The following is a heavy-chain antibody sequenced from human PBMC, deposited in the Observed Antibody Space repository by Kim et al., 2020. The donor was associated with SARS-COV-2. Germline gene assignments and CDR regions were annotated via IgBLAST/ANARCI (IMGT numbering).Heavy chain of an antibody. V-gene: IGHV3-21*01. CDR2: NSYI. CDR3: ARHSDSDY. J-gene: IGHJ4*02. D-gene: IGHD4-4*01. Sequence: NSYIYYADSGKGRFTISRDNAKNSLYLQMNNLRAEDTALYYCARHSDSDYWGQGTLVTVSS.